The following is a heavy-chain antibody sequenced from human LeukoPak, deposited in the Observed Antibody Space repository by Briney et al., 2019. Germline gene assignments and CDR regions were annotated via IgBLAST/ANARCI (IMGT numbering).Heavy chain of an antibody. D-gene: IGHD3-22*01. J-gene: IGHJ6*02. CDR1: GFTVSSNY. V-gene: IGHV3-53*01. CDR2: IYSGGST. Sequence: GGSLRLSCAASGFTVSSNYVSWVRQAPGKGLEWVSVIYSGGSTYYADSVKGRFTISRDNSKNTLYLQMNSLRAEDTAVYYCARGPYYYDSSGYYYYYYGMDVWGQGTTVTVSS. CDR3: ARGPYYYDSSGYYYYYYGMDV.